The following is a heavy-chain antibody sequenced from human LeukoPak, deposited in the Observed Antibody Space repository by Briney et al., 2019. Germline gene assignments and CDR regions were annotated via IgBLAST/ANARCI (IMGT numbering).Heavy chain of an antibody. V-gene: IGHV2-70*11. D-gene: IGHD5-24*01. CDR3: ARIKEGRDGYLDP. CDR2: IDWDDDK. Sequence: SGPTLVNPTQTLTLTCTLSGFSLSTSGMCVSWIRQPPGKALEWLARIDWDDDKYYSTSLKTRHTISKDTSKNQVVLTMTNMDPVDTATYYCARIKEGRDGYLDPWGQGTLVTVSS. J-gene: IGHJ5*02. CDR1: GFSLSTSGMC.